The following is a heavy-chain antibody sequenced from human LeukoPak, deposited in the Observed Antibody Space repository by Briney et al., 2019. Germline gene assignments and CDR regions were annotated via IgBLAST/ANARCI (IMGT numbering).Heavy chain of an antibody. V-gene: IGHV4-59*12. CDR2: IYYSGST. Sequence: PSETLSLTCTVSGGSISSYYWSWIRQPPGKGLEWIGYIYYSGSTNYNPSLKSRVTISVDTSKNQFSLKLSSVTAADTAVYYCARDAASDDGDYEGVIDYWGQGTLVTVSS. J-gene: IGHJ4*02. CDR1: GGSISSYY. D-gene: IGHD4-17*01. CDR3: ARDAASDDGDYEGVIDY.